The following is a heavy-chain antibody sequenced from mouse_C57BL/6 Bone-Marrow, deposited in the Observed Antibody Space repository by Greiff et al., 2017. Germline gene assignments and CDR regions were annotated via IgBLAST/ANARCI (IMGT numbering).Heavy chain of an antibody. CDR3: ARCDGYSLYFDV. Sequence: QVQLQQSGPELVKPGASVKISCKASGYAFSSSWMNWVKQRPGKGLEWIGRIYPGDGDTNYNGKFKGKATLTADKSSSTAYMQLSSLTSEDSAVYFCARCDGYSLYFDVWGTGTTVTVSS. CDR2: IYPGDGDT. J-gene: IGHJ1*03. V-gene: IGHV1-82*01. CDR1: GYAFSSSW. D-gene: IGHD2-3*01.